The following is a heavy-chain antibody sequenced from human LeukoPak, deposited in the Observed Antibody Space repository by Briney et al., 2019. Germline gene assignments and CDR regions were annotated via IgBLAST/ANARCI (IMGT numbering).Heavy chain of an antibody. D-gene: IGHD3-10*01. CDR3: ARARREVYYGSGSKYYYYYMDV. CDR1: GFTFSSYW. CDR2: IKQDGSEK. Sequence: GGSLRLSCAASGFTFSSYWMSWVRQAPGKGLEWVANIKQDGSEKYYVDSVKGRFTISRDNAKNSLYLQMNSLRAEDTAVYYCARARREVYYGSGSKYYYYYMDVWGKGTTVTISS. V-gene: IGHV3-7*01. J-gene: IGHJ6*03.